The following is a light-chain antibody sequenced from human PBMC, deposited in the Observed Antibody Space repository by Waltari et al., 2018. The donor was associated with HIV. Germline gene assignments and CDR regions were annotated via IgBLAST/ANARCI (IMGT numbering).Light chain of an antibody. CDR3: QQYHNWPQT. V-gene: IGKV3-15*01. Sequence: EIVMTQSPAILSLSPGERATLSCRASQSVYNNLAWYQQKNGQAPRLLIYGASTRATDIPDRFSGSGSGTEFTLTVSSLQSGDFAVYYCQQYHNWPQTFGRGTKVEIK. CDR2: GAS. J-gene: IGKJ2*01. CDR1: QSVYNN.